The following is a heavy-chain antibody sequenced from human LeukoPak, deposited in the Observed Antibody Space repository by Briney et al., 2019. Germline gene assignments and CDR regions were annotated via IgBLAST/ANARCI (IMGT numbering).Heavy chain of an antibody. CDR3: AKVPKWELAYFDY. CDR2: ISGSGGST. V-gene: IGHV3-23*01. Sequence: GGSLRLSCAASGFTFSTYAMSWVRQAPGKGLEWVSAISGSGGSTYYADSVKGRFTISRDNSKNTLYLQMNSLRAEDTAVYYCAKVPKWELAYFDYWGQGTLVTVSS. J-gene: IGHJ4*02. CDR1: GFTFSTYA. D-gene: IGHD1-26*01.